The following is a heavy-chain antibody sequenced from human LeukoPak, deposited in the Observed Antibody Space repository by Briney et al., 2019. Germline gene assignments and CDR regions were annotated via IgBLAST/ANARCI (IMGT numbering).Heavy chain of an antibody. J-gene: IGHJ4*02. Sequence: ASVKVSCKASGYTFTSYDINWVRQATGQGLEWMGWMNPNSGNTGYAQKFQGRVTMIRNTSISTAYMELSSLRSEDTAVYYCARGRHIVVVTAIRSVYYFDYWGQGTLVTVSS. CDR2: MNPNSGNT. CDR3: ARGRHIVVVTAIRSVYYFDY. CDR1: GYTFTSYD. V-gene: IGHV1-8*01. D-gene: IGHD2-21*02.